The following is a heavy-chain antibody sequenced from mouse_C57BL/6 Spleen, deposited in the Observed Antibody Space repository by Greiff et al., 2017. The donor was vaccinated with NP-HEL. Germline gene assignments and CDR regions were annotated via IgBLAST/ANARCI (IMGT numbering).Heavy chain of an antibody. J-gene: IGHJ3*01. Sequence: VQLQQSGAELVRPGASVKLSCTASGFNIKDDYMHWVKQRPEQGLEWIGWIDPENGDTEYASKFQGKATITADTSSNTAYRQLSSLTSEDTAVYYCTSDSSGWFAYWGQGTLVTVSA. CDR1: GFNIKDDY. CDR2: IDPENGDT. D-gene: IGHD3-2*02. CDR3: TSDSSGWFAY. V-gene: IGHV14-4*01.